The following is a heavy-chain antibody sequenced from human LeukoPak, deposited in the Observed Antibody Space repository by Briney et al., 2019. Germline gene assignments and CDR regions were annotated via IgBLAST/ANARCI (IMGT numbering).Heavy chain of an antibody. J-gene: IGHJ4*02. CDR1: GFTFSTYS. Sequence: RSLRLSCAASGFTFSTYSMNWVRQAPGKGLEWLSYILYSGTPIYYADSVKGRFTVSRDNAKNALYLQMNSLRDEDTAVYYCASAGSTTQRWWFDYWGQGALVTLST. D-gene: IGHD1-26*01. V-gene: IGHV3-48*02. CDR3: ASAGSTTQRWWFDY. CDR2: ILYSGTPI.